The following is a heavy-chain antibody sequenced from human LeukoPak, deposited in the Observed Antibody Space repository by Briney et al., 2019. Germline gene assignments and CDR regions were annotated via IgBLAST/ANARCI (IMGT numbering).Heavy chain of an antibody. CDR3: ARIEDVTRGFNHAYYFDY. J-gene: IGHJ4*02. Sequence: SETLSLTCTVSGGSISSFYWNWIRQPPGKGLEWIAYIYHSGDTRYNPSLKSRVTMSIDTSKKQFSLKLRTATAADTAVYYCARIEDVTRGFNHAYYFDYWGQGTLVTVSS. CDR2: IYHSGDT. V-gene: IGHV4-59*08. D-gene: IGHD5-12*01. CDR1: GGSISSFY.